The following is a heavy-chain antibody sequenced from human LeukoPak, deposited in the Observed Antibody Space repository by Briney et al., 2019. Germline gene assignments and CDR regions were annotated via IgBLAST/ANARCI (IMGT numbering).Heavy chain of an antibody. J-gene: IGHJ6*03. V-gene: IGHV3-74*01. CDR2: INTDGSST. D-gene: IGHD2-2*01. CDR3: ARGPPYCSSTSCYSGTTGYYMDV. Sequence: GGSLRLSCAASGFTFSSYWMHWVRQAPGKGLVWVSRINTDGSSTSYADSVKGRFTISRDNSKNTLYLQMNSLRAEDTAVYYCARGPPYCSSTSCYSGTTGYYMDVWGKGTTVTVSS. CDR1: GFTFSSYW.